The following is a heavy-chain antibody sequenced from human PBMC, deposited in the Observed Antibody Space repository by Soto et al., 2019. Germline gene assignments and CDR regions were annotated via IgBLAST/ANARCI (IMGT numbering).Heavy chain of an antibody. CDR2: IKDKTDGGTT. Sequence: EVQLVESGGGLVKPGGSPRLSCAASGFTFSNAWMSWVRQAPGKGLEWVGRIKDKTDGGTTDYAAPVKGRFTISRDDSKNTLYLQMNSLKSEDTAVYYCCTDYWYFDFWGRGTLVTVSS. J-gene: IGHJ2*01. CDR3: CTDYWYFDF. CDR1: GFTFSNAW. V-gene: IGHV3-15*01.